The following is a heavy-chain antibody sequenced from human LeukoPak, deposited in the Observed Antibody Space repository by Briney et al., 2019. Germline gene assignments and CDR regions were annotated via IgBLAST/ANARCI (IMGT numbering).Heavy chain of an antibody. J-gene: IGHJ4*02. V-gene: IGHV1-2*02. CDR1: GYTFTGYY. Sequence: ASVKVSCKASGYTFTGYYMHWVRQAPGQGLEWMGWINPNSGGTNYSQKFQGRVTMTRDTSTSTVYMELSSLRSEDTAVYYCARGGGYSGYALGYWGQGTLVTVSS. CDR2: INPNSGGT. CDR3: ARGGGYSGYALGY. D-gene: IGHD5-12*01.